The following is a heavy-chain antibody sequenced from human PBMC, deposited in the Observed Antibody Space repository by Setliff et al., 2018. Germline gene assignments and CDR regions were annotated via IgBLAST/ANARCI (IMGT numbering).Heavy chain of an antibody. CDR1: DGSFSDYY. J-gene: IGHJ3*02. CDR2: INHYGST. D-gene: IGHD3-10*01. CDR3: ARRWNFGPYGSGIHDGFDM. V-gene: IGHV4-34*01. Sequence: SETLSLTCAVYDGSFSDYYWTWIRQPPGKGLEWIGEINHYGSTNYKSSLRSRVTISLDTSENQSSLKLSSVTAADTAVYYCARRWNFGPYGSGIHDGFDMWGQGTMVTVSS.